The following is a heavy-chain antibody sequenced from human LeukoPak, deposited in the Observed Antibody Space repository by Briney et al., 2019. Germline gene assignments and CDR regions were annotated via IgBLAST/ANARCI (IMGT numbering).Heavy chain of an antibody. Sequence: PSQTLSLTCTVSGGSISSGGYYWSWIRQPPGKGLEWIGYIYYSGSTNYNPSLKSRVTISVDTSKNQFSLKLSSVTAADTAVYYCARQDVVVITAATYYYGMDVWGQGTTVTVSS. CDR1: GGSISSGGYY. V-gene: IGHV4-61*08. J-gene: IGHJ6*02. CDR2: IYYSGST. CDR3: ARQDVVVITAATYYYGMDV. D-gene: IGHD2-2*01.